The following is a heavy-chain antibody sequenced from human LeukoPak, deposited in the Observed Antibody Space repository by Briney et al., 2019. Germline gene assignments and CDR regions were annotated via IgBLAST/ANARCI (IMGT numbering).Heavy chain of an antibody. Sequence: GGSLRLSCAASGFTFSDYYMSWIRQAPGKGLEWVSYISSSGSTIFYADSVKGRFTISRDNDKNSLYLQMNSLRAEDTAVYYCARWGSIVGATFFDYWGQGTLVTVSS. J-gene: IGHJ4*02. CDR1: GFTFSDYY. CDR3: ARWGSIVGATFFDY. CDR2: ISSSGSTI. V-gene: IGHV3-11*01. D-gene: IGHD1-26*01.